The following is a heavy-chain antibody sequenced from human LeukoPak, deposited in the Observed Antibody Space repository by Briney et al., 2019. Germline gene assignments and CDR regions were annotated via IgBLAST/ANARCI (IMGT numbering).Heavy chain of an antibody. CDR3: ARVGAGTNYYYYYYMDV. V-gene: IGHV4-38-2*02. Sequence: SETLSLTCTVSGYSISSGYYWDWIRQPPGKGLEWIGEINHSGSTNYNPSLKSRVTISVDTSKNQFSLKLSSVTAADTAVYYCARVGAGTNYYYYYYMDVWGKGTTVTISS. CDR2: INHSGST. D-gene: IGHD6-13*01. J-gene: IGHJ6*03. CDR1: GYSISSGYY.